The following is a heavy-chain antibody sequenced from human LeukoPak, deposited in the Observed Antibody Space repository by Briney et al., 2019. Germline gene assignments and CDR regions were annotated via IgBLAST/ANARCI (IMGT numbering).Heavy chain of an antibody. CDR3: AKGLGTGSVLARPLHY. V-gene: IGHV3-30*18. J-gene: IGHJ4*02. CDR1: GFPFSTYD. CDR2: ISSDGYRT. Sequence: GGSLRLSCAASGFPFSTYDMHWVRQAPDKGLQWVAVISSDGYRTDYPDSVRGRFTISRDNFKNTVDLQMISVTAEDTAMYSCAKGLGTGSVLARPLHYWGQGTLVTVSS. D-gene: IGHD3-10*01.